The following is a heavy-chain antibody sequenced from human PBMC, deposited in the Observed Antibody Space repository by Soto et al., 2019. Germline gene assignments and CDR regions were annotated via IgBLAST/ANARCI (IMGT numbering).Heavy chain of an antibody. CDR2: IGHSGGT. Sequence: PLETLSLTCAVYGGSFSGYYWSWIRQPPGKRLEWIGEIGHSGGTVYNPSLESRVTISEDSSDNRFSLTLTSVTAADTAVYYCARHGGYYFDYWGQGAPVTVSS. J-gene: IGHJ4*02. CDR1: GGSFSGYY. V-gene: IGHV4-34*01. D-gene: IGHD3-16*01. CDR3: ARHGGYYFDY.